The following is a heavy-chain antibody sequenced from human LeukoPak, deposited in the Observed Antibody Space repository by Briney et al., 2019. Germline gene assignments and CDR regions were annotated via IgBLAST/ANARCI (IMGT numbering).Heavy chain of an antibody. D-gene: IGHD3-3*01. CDR3: TRAGGYDFWIDY. CDR1: GFTFSNYW. Sequence: GGSLRLSCAASGFTFSNYWMNWVRQAPGQGLEWVGFLRSTVHGGPAEYAASVEGRFIISRDDSKSIAYLQMNSLKTEDTAVYYCTRAGGYDFWIDYWGQGTLVTVSS. CDR2: LRSTVHGGPA. J-gene: IGHJ4*02. V-gene: IGHV3-49*04.